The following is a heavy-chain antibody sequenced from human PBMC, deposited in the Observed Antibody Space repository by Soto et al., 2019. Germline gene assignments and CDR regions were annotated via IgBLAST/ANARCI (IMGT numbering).Heavy chain of an antibody. D-gene: IGHD2-15*01. CDR1: VGTFSSYA. V-gene: IGHV1-69*12. CDR3: GAVGCSGGSCYSFYSGMDV. CDR2: IIPIFGTA. J-gene: IGHJ6*02. Sequence: QVQLVQSGAEVKKPGSSVKVSCKASVGTFSSYAISWVRQAPGKGLEWMGGIIPIFGTANYAQKFQGRVTITADESTSTAYMELSSLRSEDTAVYSSGAVGCSGGSCYSFYSGMDVWGQGTTVTVSS.